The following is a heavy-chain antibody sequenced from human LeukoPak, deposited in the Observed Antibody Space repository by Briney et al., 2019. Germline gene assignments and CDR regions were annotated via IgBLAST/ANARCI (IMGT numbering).Heavy chain of an antibody. D-gene: IGHD6-6*01. Sequence: QPGGSLRLSCTASGFSFSGHWMHWARQLPGKGLVWVSRISPTGSTTSYADSVKGRFTVSRDNAKNTLYLQVNNLRAEDTAVYYCARGPNSNWSGLDFWGKGTLLTVS. CDR3: ARGPNSNWSGLDF. CDR2: ISPTGSTT. J-gene: IGHJ4*02. V-gene: IGHV3-74*01. CDR1: GFSFSGHW.